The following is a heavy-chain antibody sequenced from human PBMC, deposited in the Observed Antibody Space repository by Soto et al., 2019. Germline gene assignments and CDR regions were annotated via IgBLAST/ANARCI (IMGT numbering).Heavy chain of an antibody. CDR2: INAGNGNT. CDR3: ARSIVELTALDY. D-gene: IGHD2-21*02. Sequence: ASVKVSCKASGYTFTSYAMHWVRQAPGQRLEWMGWINAGNGNTKYSQKFQGRVTITRDTSASTAYMELSSLRSEDTAVYYCARSIVELTALDYWGQGSLVIVSA. V-gene: IGHV1-3*01. CDR1: GYTFTSYA. J-gene: IGHJ4*02.